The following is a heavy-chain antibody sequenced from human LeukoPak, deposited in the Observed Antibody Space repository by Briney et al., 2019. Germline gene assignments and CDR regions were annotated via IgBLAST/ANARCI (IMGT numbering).Heavy chain of an antibody. V-gene: IGHV1-69*05. CDR2: IIPIFGTA. CDR1: GGTFSSYA. Sequence: SVKVSCKASGGTFSSYAISWVRQAPGQGLEWMGGIIPIFGTANYAQKFQGRVTITTDESTSTAYMELSSLRSEDTAVYYCVRGGGDPHDAFDIWGQGTMVTVSS. D-gene: IGHD3-16*01. CDR3: VRGGGDPHDAFDI. J-gene: IGHJ3*02.